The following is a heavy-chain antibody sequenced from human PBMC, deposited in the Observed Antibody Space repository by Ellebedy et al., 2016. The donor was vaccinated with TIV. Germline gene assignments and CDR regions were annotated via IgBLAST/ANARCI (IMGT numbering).Heavy chain of an antibody. V-gene: IGHV5-51*01. D-gene: IGHD3-10*01. Sequence: GESLKISCKASGYTFSNYWIGWVRQTPGKGLEWMGIIYPGDSNTEYTQSLQGQVTTSADRSINTAYLRWSSLKASDTAMYSCRRLLGGPGAFDVWGQGTMVTVSS. CDR3: RRLLGGPGAFDV. J-gene: IGHJ3*01. CDR2: IYPGDSNT. CDR1: GYTFSNYW.